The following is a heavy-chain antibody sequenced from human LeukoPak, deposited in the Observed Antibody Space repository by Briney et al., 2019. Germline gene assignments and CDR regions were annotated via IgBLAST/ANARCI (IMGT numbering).Heavy chain of an antibody. D-gene: IGHD5-18*01. CDR3: AADPDTTMAFDC. V-gene: IGHV1-58*02. Sequence: AAVKVSRKASGFTFTSSSIQWIRQARGQRLEWIGWIVGDSTDTYYAQRLQERVTTARDMSTSSAYLELSSLRSEDTAVYYCAADPDTTMAFDCWGQGTLVTVSS. CDR1: GFTFTSSS. J-gene: IGHJ4*02. CDR2: IVGDSTDT.